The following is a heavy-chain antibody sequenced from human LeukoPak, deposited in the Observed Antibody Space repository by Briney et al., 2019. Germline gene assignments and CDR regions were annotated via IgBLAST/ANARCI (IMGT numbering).Heavy chain of an antibody. V-gene: IGHV3-21*01. CDR2: ISLSSSYI. CDR1: GFTFSSYS. J-gene: IGHJ4*02. Sequence: GGSLRLSCAASGFTFSSYSMNWVRQAPGKGLEWVSSISLSSSYIYYADSVKGRFTISRDNANNLLYLEMNSLRAEDTAVYYCAGGPSTVTSDYWGQGTLVTVSS. D-gene: IGHD4-23*01. CDR3: AGGPSTVTSDY.